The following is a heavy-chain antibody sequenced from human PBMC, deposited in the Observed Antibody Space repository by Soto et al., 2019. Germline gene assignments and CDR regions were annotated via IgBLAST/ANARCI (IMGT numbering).Heavy chain of an antibody. V-gene: IGHV3-33*01. Sequence: QVHLVESGGGVVQPGRSLRLSCAASGFTFSSYGMHWVRQAPGKGLEWVAVIGYDGSNKYYADSVKGRFTISRDNSKNTRYPQMNSLRGEDTAVYYCARADSSGVAFDYWGQGTLVTVSS. CDR3: ARADSSGVAFDY. D-gene: IGHD6-19*01. CDR1: GFTFSSYG. CDR2: IGYDGSNK. J-gene: IGHJ4*02.